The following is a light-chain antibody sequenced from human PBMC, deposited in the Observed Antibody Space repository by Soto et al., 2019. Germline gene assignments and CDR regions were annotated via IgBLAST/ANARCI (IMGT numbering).Light chain of an antibody. CDR2: LGS. V-gene: IGKV2-28*01. CDR1: QSLLHSNGYSY. Sequence: DIVMTQSPLSLPVTPGEPASISCRSSQSLLHSNGYSYLDWYLQKPGQSPQLLIYLGSNRASGVHDRFRGSGSGTDVTLKISRVEAEDVGVYYCMQALQTPRTFGPGTKVDIK. CDR3: MQALQTPRT. J-gene: IGKJ3*01.